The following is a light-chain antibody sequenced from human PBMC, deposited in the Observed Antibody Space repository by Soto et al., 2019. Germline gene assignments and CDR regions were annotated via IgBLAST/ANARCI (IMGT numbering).Light chain of an antibody. V-gene: IGKV3-20*01. CDR2: GAS. J-gene: IGKJ1*01. Sequence: EIVLTQSPGTLSLSPGQRATLSCRASESISRDYLAWYQQRLGQAPRLLIYGASSGATGIPDRFSGSGSGTDFTLTISRLEPEDFAVYYCQQYGSSQWTFGQGTKVDIK. CDR1: ESISRDY. CDR3: QQYGSSQWT.